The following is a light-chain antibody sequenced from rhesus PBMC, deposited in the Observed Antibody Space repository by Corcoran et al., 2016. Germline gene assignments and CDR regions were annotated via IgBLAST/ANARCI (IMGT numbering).Light chain of an antibody. CDR1: QRVTTS. J-gene: IGKJ1*01. V-gene: IGKV3-42*02. CDR3: QQYNDWT. CDR2: DAS. Sequence: EIVLTQSPGTLSLSPGGRATLSCRASQRVTTSLAWYQQKPGQPPRLLIYDASTRATGIPDTFSGSGSGIDFTLSISSLEPEDLGLYYSQQYNDWTFGQGTKVEIK.